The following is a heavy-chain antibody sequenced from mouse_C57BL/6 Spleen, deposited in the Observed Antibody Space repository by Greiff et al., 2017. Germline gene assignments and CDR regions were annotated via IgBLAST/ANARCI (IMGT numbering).Heavy chain of an antibody. Sequence: QVQLQQPGAELVMPGASVKLSCKASGYNFTSHWMHWVKQRPGQGLEWIGAIDPSDSYTIYNQKFKGKSTLPVDKSSSTAYMQLSSLTSEDSAVYYCARFDYLAWFAYWGQGTLVTVSA. CDR1: GYNFTSHW. V-gene: IGHV1-69*01. D-gene: IGHD5-5*01. J-gene: IGHJ3*01. CDR2: IDPSDSYT. CDR3: ARFDYLAWFAY.